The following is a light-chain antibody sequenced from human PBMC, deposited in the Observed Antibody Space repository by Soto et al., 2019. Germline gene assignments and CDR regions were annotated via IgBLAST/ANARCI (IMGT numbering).Light chain of an antibody. J-gene: IGLJ2*01. V-gene: IGLV1-51*01. CDR3: GTWDSSLSDVV. CDR2: DND. Sequence: QSVLTQPPSVSAAPGQKVTISCSGSSANIGNNYVSWYQQLPGTAPKLLIHDNDKRPTGIPDRFSGSKSGTSATLGITGLQTGDEADYYCGTWDSSLSDVVFGGGTKLTVL. CDR1: SANIGNNY.